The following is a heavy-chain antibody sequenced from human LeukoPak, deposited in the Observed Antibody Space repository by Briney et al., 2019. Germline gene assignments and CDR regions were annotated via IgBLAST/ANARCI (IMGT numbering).Heavy chain of an antibody. Sequence: GGSLRLSCAASGFTFSSYWMSWVRQAPGKGLEWVANIKQDGSEKYYVDSVKGRFTISRDSAKNSLYLQMNSLRAEDTALYYCARGSLRWFGEPPGDYWGQGTLVTVSS. CDR3: ARGSLRWFGEPPGDY. D-gene: IGHD3-10*01. CDR1: GFTFSSYW. CDR2: IKQDGSEK. J-gene: IGHJ4*02. V-gene: IGHV3-7*03.